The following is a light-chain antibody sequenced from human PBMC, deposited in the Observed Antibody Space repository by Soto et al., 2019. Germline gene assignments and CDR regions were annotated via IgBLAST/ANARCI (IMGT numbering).Light chain of an antibody. J-gene: IGLJ2*01. Sequence: SYELTQPPSVSVAPGKTARITCGGNNIGSKSVHWYQQKPGQAPVLVIYYDSDRPSGIPERFSGSNSGNTATLTISRVEAGGEADYYCQVWDSSSDRVVFGGGTQLTVL. V-gene: IGLV3-21*04. CDR3: QVWDSSSDRVV. CDR2: YDS. CDR1: NIGSKS.